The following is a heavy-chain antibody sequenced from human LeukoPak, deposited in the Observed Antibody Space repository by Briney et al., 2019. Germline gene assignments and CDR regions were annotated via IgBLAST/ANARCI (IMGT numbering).Heavy chain of an antibody. Sequence: PGGSLRLSCGASGFAFSSYAMSWVRQAPGKGLEWVSGISGSGGITYYADSVKGRFTISRNNSKNTLYLQMNSLRVEDTAVYYCAKSNFGVLEDAFDIWGQGTMVTVSS. D-gene: IGHD3-3*01. CDR2: ISGSGGIT. J-gene: IGHJ3*02. V-gene: IGHV3-23*01. CDR1: GFAFSSYA. CDR3: AKSNFGVLEDAFDI.